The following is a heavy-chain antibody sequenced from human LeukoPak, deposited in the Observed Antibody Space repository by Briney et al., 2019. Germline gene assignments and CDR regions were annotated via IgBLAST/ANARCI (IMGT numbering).Heavy chain of an antibody. Sequence: GRSLRLSRAASGFTFSSYAMHWVRQAPGKGLEWVAVISYDGSNKYYADSVKGRFTISRDNSKNTLYLQMNSLRAEDTAVYYCARDPCSYPQVGARKNWFDPWGQGTLVTVSS. D-gene: IGHD1-26*01. J-gene: IGHJ5*02. CDR3: ARDPCSYPQVGARKNWFDP. CDR2: ISYDGSNK. V-gene: IGHV3-30-3*01. CDR1: GFTFSSYA.